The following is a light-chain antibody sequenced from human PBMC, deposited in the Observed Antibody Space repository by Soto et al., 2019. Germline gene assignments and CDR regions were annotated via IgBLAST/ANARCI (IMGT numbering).Light chain of an antibody. CDR3: QQYGSSPIT. CDR1: QSVSSSY. J-gene: IGKJ5*01. Sequence: EIVLTQSPGTLSLSPGERATLSCKASQSVSSSYLAWYQQKPGQAPRLLIHGASSRATGIPDRISGSGSGTDFTLTISRLEPEDFAVYYCQQYGSSPITFGQGTRLEIK. CDR2: GAS. V-gene: IGKV3-20*01.